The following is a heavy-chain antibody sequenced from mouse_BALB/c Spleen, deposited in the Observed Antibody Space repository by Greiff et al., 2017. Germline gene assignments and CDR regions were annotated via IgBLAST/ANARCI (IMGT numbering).Heavy chain of an antibody. CDR1: GFTFSSYG. CDR2: INSNGGST. Sequence: EVMLVESGGGLVQPGGSLKLSCAASGFTFSSYGMSWVRQTPDKRLELVATINSNGGSTYYPDSVKGRFTISRDNAKNTLYLQMSSLKSEDTAMYYCARDKDYGMDYWGQGTSVTVSS. V-gene: IGHV5-6-3*01. CDR3: ARDKDYGMDY. J-gene: IGHJ4*01.